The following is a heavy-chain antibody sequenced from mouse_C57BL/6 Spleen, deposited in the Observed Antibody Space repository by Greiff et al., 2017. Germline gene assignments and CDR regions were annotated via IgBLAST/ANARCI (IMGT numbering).Heavy chain of an antibody. CDR3: ARDRAVVASYAMDY. CDR2: ISDGGSYT. J-gene: IGHJ4*01. V-gene: IGHV5-4*01. D-gene: IGHD1-1*01. CDR1: GFTFSSYA. Sequence: EVMLVESGGGLVKPGGSLKLSCAASGFTFSSYAMSWVRQTPEKRLEWVATISDGGSYTYYPDNVKGRFTISRDNAKNNLYLHMSHLKSEDTAMYYCARDRAVVASYAMDYWGQGASVTVSS.